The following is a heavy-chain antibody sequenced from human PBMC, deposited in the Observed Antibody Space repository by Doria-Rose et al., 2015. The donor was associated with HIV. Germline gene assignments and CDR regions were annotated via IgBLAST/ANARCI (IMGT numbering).Heavy chain of an antibody. CDR1: GVSLSSPGMG. CDR3: ARIKSSRWYHKYYFDF. Sequence: SGPVLVKPTETLTLTCTVSGVSLSSPGMGVSWIRQPPGQALEWLANVFSDDERSYTTSLNSRLTPSRGTSKSQVVLTMTDMDPVDTATYYCARIKSSRWYHKYYFDFWGQGTLVIVSA. CDR2: VFSDDER. J-gene: IGHJ4*02. D-gene: IGHD6-13*01. V-gene: IGHV2-26*01.